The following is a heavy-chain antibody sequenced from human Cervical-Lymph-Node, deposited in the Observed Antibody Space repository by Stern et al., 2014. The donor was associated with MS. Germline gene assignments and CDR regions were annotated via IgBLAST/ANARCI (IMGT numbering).Heavy chain of an antibody. Sequence: QVQLVESGAEVKKPGASVKVSCKASEYTFTYFFMHWVRQAPGQGLEWLGGINPYGGFTTYVQKFQGRVTMTRDTSTSTAYLELTSLTSEDTAVYYCASARITAFDIWGQGTLGTVSP. CDR3: ASARITAFDI. CDR1: EYTFTYFF. J-gene: IGHJ3*02. V-gene: IGHV1-46*03. CDR2: INPYGGFT.